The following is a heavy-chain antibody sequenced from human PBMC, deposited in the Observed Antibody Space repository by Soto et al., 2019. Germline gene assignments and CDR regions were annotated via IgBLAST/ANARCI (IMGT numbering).Heavy chain of an antibody. J-gene: IGHJ4*02. CDR3: AKDLLKLRYFDWSPGY. Sequence: GGSLRLSCAASGFTFSTYVMHWVRQAPGKGLEWVAVIWFDGSHKYYADSVKGRFTISRDNSKNTLYLQMNSLRAEDTAVYYCAKDLLKLRYFDWSPGYWGQGTLVTVSS. D-gene: IGHD3-9*01. CDR1: GFTFSTYV. V-gene: IGHV3-33*06. CDR2: IWFDGSHK.